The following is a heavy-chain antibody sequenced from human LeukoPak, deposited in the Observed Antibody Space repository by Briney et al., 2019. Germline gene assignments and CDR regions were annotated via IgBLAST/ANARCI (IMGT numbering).Heavy chain of an antibody. CDR3: ARQTFVVVPAAIDY. CDR1: GGSIRGYY. CDR2: IYYSGST. D-gene: IGHD2-2*01. J-gene: IGHJ4*02. V-gene: IGHV4-39*01. Sequence: PSETLSLTCTVSGGSIRGYYWSWIRQPPGKGLEWIGSIYYSGSTYYNPSLKSRATISVDTSKNQFSLKLSSVTAADTAVYYCARQTFVVVPAAIDYWGQGTLVTVSS.